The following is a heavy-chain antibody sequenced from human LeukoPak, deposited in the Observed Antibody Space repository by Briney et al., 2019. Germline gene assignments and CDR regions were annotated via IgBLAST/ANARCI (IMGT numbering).Heavy chain of an antibody. V-gene: IGHV4-61*02. CDR3: ARVDMATIALDN. Sequence: PSETLSLTCTVSGGSISSSSYYWSWIRQPAGKGLECIGRIYSSGSTNYNPSLKSRVTISVDTSKNQFSLKLSSVTAADTAVYYCARVDMATIALDNWGQGTLVTVSS. D-gene: IGHD5-24*01. J-gene: IGHJ4*02. CDR2: IYSSGST. CDR1: GGSISSSSYY.